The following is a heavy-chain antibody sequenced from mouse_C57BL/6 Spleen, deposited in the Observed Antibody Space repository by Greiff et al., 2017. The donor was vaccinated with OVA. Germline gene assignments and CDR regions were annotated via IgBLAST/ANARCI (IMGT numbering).Heavy chain of an antibody. J-gene: IGHJ2*01. Sequence: QVQLQQPGAELVRPGSSVKLSCKASGYTFTSYWMHWVQQRPIQGLEWIGNIDPSDSETHYNQKFKDKATLTVDKSSSTDYMQLSSLTSEDSAVYYCALINTVVGPYYFDYWGQGTTLTVSS. CDR2: IDPSDSET. CDR3: ALINTVVGPYYFDY. D-gene: IGHD1-1*01. CDR1: GYTFTSYW. V-gene: IGHV1-52*01.